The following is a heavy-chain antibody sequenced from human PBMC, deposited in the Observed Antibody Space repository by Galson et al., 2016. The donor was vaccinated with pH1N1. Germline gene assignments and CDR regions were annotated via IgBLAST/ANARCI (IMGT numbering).Heavy chain of an antibody. CDR2: IIPILNIT. V-gene: IGHV1-69*13. J-gene: IGHJ2*01. CDR1: GGTFGSYG. D-gene: IGHD3-22*01. CDR3: AREDYYDTDLSDWYFDL. Sequence: SVKGSCKASGGTFGSYGINWVRQAPGQGLEWMGGIIPILNITKYAQHFQDRVTITADESTTTAYMELSSLRSEDTAVYYCAREDYYDTDLSDWYFDLWGRGTLVTVSS.